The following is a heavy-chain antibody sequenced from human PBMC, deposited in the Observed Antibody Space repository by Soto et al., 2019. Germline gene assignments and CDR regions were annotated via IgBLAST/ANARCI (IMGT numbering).Heavy chain of an antibody. J-gene: IGHJ4*02. CDR1: GGSISSYY. V-gene: IGHV4-59*01. CDR3: ASWYSSSYYSDY. D-gene: IGHD6-6*01. Sequence: QVQLQESGPGLVKPSETLSLTCTVSGGSISSYYWSWIRQPPGKGLEWIGYIYYSGSTNYNPSLKSRVTISVDTSKNQFSLKLSSVTAADTAVYYCASWYSSSYYSDYWGQGTLVTVSS. CDR2: IYYSGST.